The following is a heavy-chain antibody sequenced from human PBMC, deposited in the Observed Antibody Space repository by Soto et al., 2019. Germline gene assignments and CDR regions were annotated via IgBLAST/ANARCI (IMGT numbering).Heavy chain of an antibody. CDR3: AKDPLRHYCSGGSCYPDY. CDR2: ISYDGSNK. V-gene: IGHV3-30*18. CDR1: GFTFSSYG. Sequence: QVQLVESGGGVVQPGRSLRLSCAASGFTFSSYGMHWVRQAPGKGLEWVAVISYDGSNKYYADSVKGRFTISRDNSKNTLYLKMNSLRAEDTAVYYCAKDPLRHYCSGGSCYPDYWGQGTLVTVSS. J-gene: IGHJ4*02. D-gene: IGHD2-15*01.